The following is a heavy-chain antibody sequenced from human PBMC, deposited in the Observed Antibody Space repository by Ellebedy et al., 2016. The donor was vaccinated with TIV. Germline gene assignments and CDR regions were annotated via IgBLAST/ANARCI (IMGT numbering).Heavy chain of an antibody. J-gene: IGHJ4*02. CDR2: IIPVLRTA. CDR1: GGTFSSFL. D-gene: IGHD3-10*01. CDR3: AHLEGSGTFDY. V-gene: IGHV1-69*13. Sequence: AASVKVSCKASGGTFSSFLINWLRQAPGQGLEWMGGIIPVLRTANYAQKFQGRLIIAADESTSTAYMELITLRSEDTALYFCAHLEGSGTFDYWGQGTLVTVSS.